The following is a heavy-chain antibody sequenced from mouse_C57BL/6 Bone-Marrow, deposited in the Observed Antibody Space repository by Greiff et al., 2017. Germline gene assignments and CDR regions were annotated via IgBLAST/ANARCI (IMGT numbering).Heavy chain of an antibody. D-gene: IGHD1-1*01. Sequence: VKLQESGAELVKPGASVKISCKASGYAFSSYWMNWVKQRPGKGLEWIGQIYPGDGDTNYNGKFKGKATLTADKSSSTAYMQLSSLTSEDSAVYVCARCDYYGSSFYAMDYWGQGTSVTVSS. CDR1: GYAFSSYW. J-gene: IGHJ4*01. V-gene: IGHV1-80*01. CDR3: ARCDYYGSSFYAMDY. CDR2: IYPGDGDT.